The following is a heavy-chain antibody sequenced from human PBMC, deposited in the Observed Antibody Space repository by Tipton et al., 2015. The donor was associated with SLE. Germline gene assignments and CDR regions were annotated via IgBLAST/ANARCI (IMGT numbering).Heavy chain of an antibody. V-gene: IGHV4-34*12. D-gene: IGHD5-18*01. CDR2: IIHSGVT. CDR1: GGSFNGYF. Sequence: TLSLTCAVYGGSFNGYFWTWIRQPPGKGLEWIGEIIHSGVTNYNPSLKSRVTISVDTSKKQFSLKLSSVTAADTAVYYCAGYGFDSAFDIWGQGTMVTVSS. J-gene: IGHJ3*02. CDR3: AGYGFDSAFDI.